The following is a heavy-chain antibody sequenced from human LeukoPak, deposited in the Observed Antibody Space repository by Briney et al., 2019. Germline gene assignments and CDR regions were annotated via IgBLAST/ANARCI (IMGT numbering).Heavy chain of an antibody. CDR2: IYYSGST. CDR1: GASISSYY. Sequence: SETLSLTCTVSGASISSYYWSWIRQPPGKGLEWIGYIYYSGSTNYNPSLKSRVTISVDTSKNQFSLKLSSVTAADTAVYYCARGRVRVRARAQDFQHWGQGTLVTVSS. CDR3: ARGRVRVRARAQDFQH. V-gene: IGHV4-59*01. D-gene: IGHD3-10*01. J-gene: IGHJ1*01.